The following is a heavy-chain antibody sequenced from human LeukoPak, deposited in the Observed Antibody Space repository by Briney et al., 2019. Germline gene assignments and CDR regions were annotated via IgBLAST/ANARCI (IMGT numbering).Heavy chain of an antibody. Sequence: TGGSLRLSCTVSGITFSRYWMSWVRQAPGKGLEWVANINQDGNRENYVDSVKGRFSISRDNAKNSLFLQMHSLRAEDTAVCYCATTFPYCSDGTCALGGQGTLVTVSP. D-gene: IGHD2-15*01. V-gene: IGHV3-7*01. CDR1: GITFSRYW. CDR3: ATTFPYCSDGTCAL. J-gene: IGHJ4*02. CDR2: INQDGNRE.